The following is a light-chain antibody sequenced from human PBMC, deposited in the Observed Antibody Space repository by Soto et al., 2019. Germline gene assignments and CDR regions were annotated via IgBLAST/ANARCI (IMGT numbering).Light chain of an antibody. V-gene: IGKV4-1*01. J-gene: IGKJ4*01. CDR1: QSVLYSSDNKNY. CDR3: HQYYTTPRLT. CDR2: WAS. Sequence: DIVMTQSPDSLALSLGERATMNCKSSQSVLYSSDNKNYLAWYQHKPGQPPKLLIYWASTRESGVPDRFSGCGSGTDFTLTISGLQADDVAVYYCHQYYTTPRLTFGGGTRVEI.